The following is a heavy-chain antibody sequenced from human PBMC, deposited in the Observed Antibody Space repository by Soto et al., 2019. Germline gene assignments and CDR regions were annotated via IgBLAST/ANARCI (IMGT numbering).Heavy chain of an antibody. J-gene: IGHJ6*03. CDR3: XXXXCSGGSCYSLEGYYYYYMDV. D-gene: IGHD2-15*01. CDR2: IYPGDSDT. V-gene: IGHV5-51*01. Sequence: PGESLKISCKGSGYSFTSYWIGWVRQMPGKGLEWMGIIYPGDSDTRYSPSFQGQVTISADKSISTAYLQWSSLKASDTAMYYCXXXXCSGGSCYSLEGYYYYYMDVWGKGTTVTVSS. CDR1: GYSFTSYW.